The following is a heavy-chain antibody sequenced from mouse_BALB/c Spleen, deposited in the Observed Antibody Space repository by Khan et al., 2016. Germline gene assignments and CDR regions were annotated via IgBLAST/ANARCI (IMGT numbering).Heavy chain of an antibody. J-gene: IGHJ2*01. V-gene: IGHV2-9*02. Sequence: QVQLKESGPGLVAPSQSLSITCTVSGFSLTSYGVHWVRQPPGKGLEWLGVIWAGGSTNYNSALMSRLSMSKDNAKSQVCLKRNSRQTADTAMYYCARLEDIWGQGTTLTVSS. CDR2: IWAGGST. D-gene: IGHD1-3*01. CDR3: ARLEDI. CDR1: GFSLTSYG.